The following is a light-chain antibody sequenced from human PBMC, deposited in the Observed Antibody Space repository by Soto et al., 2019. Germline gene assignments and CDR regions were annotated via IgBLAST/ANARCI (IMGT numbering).Light chain of an antibody. CDR2: SAS. CDR1: QSIRSH. Sequence: DIQMTQSPSSLSASVGARVSITCRASQSIRSHLYWYQHKPGKAHNVLIYSASSLQGGVPSRFSGSGSGTDFTLTIKSLLPGDFATYYCQQSFSSPFTFGPGTKVDV. J-gene: IGKJ3*01. CDR3: QQSFSSPFT. V-gene: IGKV1-39*01.